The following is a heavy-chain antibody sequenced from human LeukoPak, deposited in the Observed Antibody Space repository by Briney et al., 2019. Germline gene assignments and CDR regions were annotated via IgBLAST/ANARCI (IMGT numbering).Heavy chain of an antibody. CDR3: ARVPGDYYYYYMDV. J-gene: IGHJ6*03. Sequence: SETLSLTCTVSGYSISSGYYWGWIRQPPGKGLEWIGYIYYSGSTNYNPSLKSRVTISVDTSKNQFSLKLSSVTAADTAVYYCARVPGDYYYYYMDVWGKGTTVTVSS. CDR2: IYYSGST. D-gene: IGHD3-10*01. CDR1: GYSISSGYY. V-gene: IGHV4-38-2*02.